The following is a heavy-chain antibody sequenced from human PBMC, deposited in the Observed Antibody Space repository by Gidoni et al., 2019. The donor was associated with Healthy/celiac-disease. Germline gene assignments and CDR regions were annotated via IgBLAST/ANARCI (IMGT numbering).Heavy chain of an antibody. V-gene: IGHV3-13*01. CDR1: GFTFSSYD. CDR3: ARFNFWSGAFDY. Sequence: EVQLVESGGGLVQPGGSLRLSCAASGFTFSSYDMHWVRQATGKGLEWVSAIGTAGDTYYPGSVKGRFTISRENAKNSLYLQRNSLRAGDTAVYYCARFNFWSGAFDYWGQGTLVTVSS. J-gene: IGHJ4*02. CDR2: IGTAGDT. D-gene: IGHD3-3*01.